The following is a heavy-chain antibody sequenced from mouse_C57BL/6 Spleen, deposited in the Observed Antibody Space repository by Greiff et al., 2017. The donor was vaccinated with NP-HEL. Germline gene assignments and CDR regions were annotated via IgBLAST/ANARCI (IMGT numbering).Heavy chain of an antibody. J-gene: IGHJ2*01. D-gene: IGHD1-1*01. CDR1: GYSITSGYY. V-gene: IGHV3-6*01. CDR2: ISYDGSN. Sequence: EVQLQQSGPGLVKPSQSLSLTCSVTGYSITSGYYWNWIRQFPGNKLEWMGYISYDGSNNYNPSLKNRISITRDTSKNQFFLKLNSVTTEDTATYYCARGRDYYGSSYAFDYWGQGTTLTVSS. CDR3: ARGRDYYGSSYAFDY.